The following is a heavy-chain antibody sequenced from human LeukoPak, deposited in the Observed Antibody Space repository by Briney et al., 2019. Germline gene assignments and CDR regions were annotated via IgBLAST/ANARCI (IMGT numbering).Heavy chain of an antibody. J-gene: IGHJ3*02. Sequence: GGSLRLSCAASGFAFSSYSMNWVRQAPGKGLEWVSSISSTSSYVYYADSVKGRFTISRDNAKNSLYLQMNSLRAEDTAVYYCARDETSSGYYSPFDAFDIWGQGTMVTVSS. CDR2: ISSTSSYV. CDR1: GFAFSSYS. V-gene: IGHV3-21*01. CDR3: ARDETSSGYYSPFDAFDI. D-gene: IGHD3-22*01.